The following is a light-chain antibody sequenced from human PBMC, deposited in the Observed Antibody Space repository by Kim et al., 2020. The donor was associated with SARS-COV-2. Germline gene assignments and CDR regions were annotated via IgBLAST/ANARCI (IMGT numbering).Light chain of an antibody. CDR3: QSYDSSLSAVL. J-gene: IGLJ2*01. V-gene: IGLV1-40*01. CDR2: ATN. CDR1: NSNNGAGYD. Sequence: RVTISCTGSNSNNGAGYDVHWYQQVPGTAPKLLIYATNSRPSGVPDRFSGSKSGTSASLAITGLQAEDEADYYCQSYDSSLSAVLFGGGTQLTVL.